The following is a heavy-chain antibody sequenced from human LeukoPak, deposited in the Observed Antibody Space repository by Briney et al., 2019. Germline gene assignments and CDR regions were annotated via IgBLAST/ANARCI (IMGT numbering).Heavy chain of an antibody. CDR1: GFTFSNYA. V-gene: IGHV3-23*01. CDR2: ITGSGNST. D-gene: IGHD3-10*01. CDR3: SRELFDFEY. J-gene: IGHJ4*02. Sequence: PGGSLRLSCAVSGFTFSNYAMTWVRQAPGKGLEWVSEITGSGNSTYYADSVKCRFTISRDNSKNTLYLQMHSLRAEDTEVYQCSRELFDFEYGGRGTLVTVSS.